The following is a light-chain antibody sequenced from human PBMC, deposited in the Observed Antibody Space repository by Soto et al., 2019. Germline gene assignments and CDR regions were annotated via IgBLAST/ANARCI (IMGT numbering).Light chain of an antibody. CDR2: DAS. Sequence: IPMTQSPSSLSASVGDRVTVTCQASHDITKFLNWYQQKPGKAPKLLIYDASNLETGVPLRFSGSGSGTDFTFTISTLQPEDLATYYCQQYDKLPYTFGQGTKLEIK. J-gene: IGKJ2*01. CDR3: QQYDKLPYT. V-gene: IGKV1-33*01. CDR1: HDITKF.